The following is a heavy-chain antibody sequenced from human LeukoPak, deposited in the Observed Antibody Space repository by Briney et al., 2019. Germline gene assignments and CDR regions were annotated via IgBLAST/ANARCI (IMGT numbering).Heavy chain of an antibody. CDR3: AGGDEDIVVVPAAMFDY. CDR1: GFTFSSYE. Sequence: QTGGSLRLSCAASGFTFSSYEMNWVRQAPGKGLEWVSYISSSGSTIYYADSVKGRFTISRDNAKNSLYLQMNSLRAEDTAVYYCAGGDEDIVVVPAAMFDYWGQGTLVTVSS. V-gene: IGHV3-48*03. CDR2: ISSSGSTI. D-gene: IGHD2-2*01. J-gene: IGHJ4*02.